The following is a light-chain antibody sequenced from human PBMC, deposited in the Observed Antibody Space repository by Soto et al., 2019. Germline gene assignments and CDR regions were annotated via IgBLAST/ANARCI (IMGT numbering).Light chain of an antibody. CDR2: AAS. V-gene: IGKV1-9*01. CDR3: QQLDNFPLT. CDR1: QGISSY. Sequence: TQLTQSPSSLAASVGDRCTSTCRASQGISSYLAWLQQKPGKAPKLLIYAASTLQSGVPSRFSGSGSGTDFTLTISSLQPEDFATYYCQQLDNFPLTFGQGTRLEIK. J-gene: IGKJ5*01.